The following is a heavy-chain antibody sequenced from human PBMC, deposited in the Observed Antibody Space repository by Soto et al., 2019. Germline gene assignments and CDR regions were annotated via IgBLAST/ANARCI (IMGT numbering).Heavy chain of an antibody. D-gene: IGHD4-17*01. CDR1: GFSLRTSGVG. CDR2: IYWDDGK. Sequence: QITLKESGPPLVKPTQTLTLTCTFSGFSLRTSGVGVSWIRHPPGKALEWLALIYWDDGKRYSPSLKSRLTITKDTSKNQVVLRMTNMDPVDTATYYCAHLTTGGFYFDYWGQGTLVTVSS. J-gene: IGHJ4*02. CDR3: AHLTTGGFYFDY. V-gene: IGHV2-5*02.